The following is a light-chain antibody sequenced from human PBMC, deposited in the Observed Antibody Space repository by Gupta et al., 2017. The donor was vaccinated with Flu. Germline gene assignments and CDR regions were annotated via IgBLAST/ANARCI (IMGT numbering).Light chain of an antibody. Sequence: DIVMTQSPLSLPVTPGEPASISCRSSQSLLHSNGYNYLDWYLQKPGQSPQLLIYLGSNRASGVPDRLSGSGSGTDFTLKISRGEAEDVGVYYCMQALHPLTLGGGTKVEIK. CDR1: QSLLHSNGYNY. J-gene: IGKJ4*01. CDR3: MQALHPLT. CDR2: LGS. V-gene: IGKV2-28*01.